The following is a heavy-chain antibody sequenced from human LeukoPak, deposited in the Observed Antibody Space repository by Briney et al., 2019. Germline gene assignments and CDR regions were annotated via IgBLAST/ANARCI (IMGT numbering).Heavy chain of an antibody. CDR1: GGTFSTYA. J-gene: IGHJ4*02. CDR2: IIPIFGTG. V-gene: IGHV1-69*01. CDR3: ARGLGDSSGYYYSDN. Sequence: VASVKVSCKTSGGTFSTYAISWVRQAPGQGLEWMGGIIPIFGTGNYAQKFQGRVTITADESTSTAYMELSSLRSEDTAVYYCARGLGDSSGYYYSDNWGQGTLVTVSS. D-gene: IGHD3-22*01.